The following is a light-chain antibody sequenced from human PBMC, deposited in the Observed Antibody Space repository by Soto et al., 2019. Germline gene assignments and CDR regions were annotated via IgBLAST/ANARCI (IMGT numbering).Light chain of an antibody. V-gene: IGKV3-20*01. Sequence: ETVVTQSPGTLALSPGEIATLACRASKTIRSDYLAWYRQTPGQSPRLLIYGASNRATGIADRFSCSGSGTDFTLINSSLEPEEFALYACQQYGSSPWTCGQGLKVEIK. CDR1: KTIRSDY. CDR3: QQYGSSPWT. CDR2: GAS. J-gene: IGKJ1*01.